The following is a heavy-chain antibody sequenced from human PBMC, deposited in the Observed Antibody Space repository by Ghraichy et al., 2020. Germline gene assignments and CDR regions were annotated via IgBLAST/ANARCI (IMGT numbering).Heavy chain of an antibody. CDR1: GYTFTSYG. CDR3: ARGAGHYYGSGSYNDY. J-gene: IGHJ4*02. D-gene: IGHD3-10*01. CDR2: ISPYNGNT. V-gene: IGHV1-18*04. Sequence: ASVKVSCKASGYTFTSYGIRWVRQAPGQGLEWMGWISPYNGNTNYAQKLQGRVTMTTDTSTSTAYMGLRSLRSDDTAVYYCARGAGHYYGSGSYNDYWGQGTLVTVSS.